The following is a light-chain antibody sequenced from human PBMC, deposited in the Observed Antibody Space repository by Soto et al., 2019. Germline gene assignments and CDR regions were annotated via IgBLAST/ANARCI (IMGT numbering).Light chain of an antibody. J-gene: IGKJ3*01. CDR2: DAS. V-gene: IGKV3-11*01. CDR1: QSVSSF. CDR3: QQRGNWPPT. Sequence: EIVLTQSPATLSLSPGERATLSCRASQSVSSFLAWYQQKPGQPPRLLIYDASNRATGIPGRFSGSGSGTDFPLTISSLEPEDFAAYYCQQRGNWPPTFGPGTKVDI.